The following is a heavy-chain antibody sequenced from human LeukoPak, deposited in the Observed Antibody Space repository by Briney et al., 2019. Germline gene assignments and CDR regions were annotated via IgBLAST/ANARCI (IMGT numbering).Heavy chain of an antibody. J-gene: IGHJ5*02. CDR2: IYPGDSDT. D-gene: IGHD2-15*01. CDR3: ARHRKGYCSGGSCYSDWFDP. Sequence: PGGSLRLSCKGSGYSFTSYWIGWVRQMPGKGLEWMGIIYPGDSDTRYSPSFQGQVTISADKSISTAYLQWSSLKASDTAKYYCARHRKGYCSGGSCYSDWFDPWGQGTLVTVSS. V-gene: IGHV5-51*01. CDR1: GYSFTSYW.